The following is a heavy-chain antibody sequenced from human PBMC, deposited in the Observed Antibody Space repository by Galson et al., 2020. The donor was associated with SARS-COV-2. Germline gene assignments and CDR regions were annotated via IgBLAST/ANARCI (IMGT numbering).Heavy chain of an antibody. CDR2: IWYDGSNK. Sequence: GGSLRLSCAASGFTFSSYGMHWVRQAPGKGLEWVAVIWYDGSNKYYADSVKGRFTISRDNSKNTLYLQMNSLRAEVTAVYYCARNTLHDWYFDLWGRGTLVTVSS. CDR3: ARNTLHDWYFDL. J-gene: IGHJ2*01. CDR1: GFTFSSYG. V-gene: IGHV3-33*01. D-gene: IGHD2-2*02.